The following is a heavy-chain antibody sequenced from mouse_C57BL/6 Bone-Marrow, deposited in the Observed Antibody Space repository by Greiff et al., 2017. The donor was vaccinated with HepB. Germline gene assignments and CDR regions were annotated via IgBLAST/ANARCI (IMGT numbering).Heavy chain of an antibody. CDR2: IDPENGDT. V-gene: IGHV14-4*01. Sequence: VQLQQSGAELVRPGASVKLSCTASGFNIKDDYMHWVKQRPEQGLEWIGWIDPENGDTEYASKVQGKATIAADTSSNTAYLQLSSLTSEDTAVSYCTSIYDGYYWYFDVWGTGTTVTVSS. D-gene: IGHD2-3*01. CDR3: TSIYDGYYWYFDV. J-gene: IGHJ1*03. CDR1: GFNIKDDY.